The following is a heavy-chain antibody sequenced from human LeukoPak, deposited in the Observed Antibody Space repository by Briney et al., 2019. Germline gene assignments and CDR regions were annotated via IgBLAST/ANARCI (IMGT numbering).Heavy chain of an antibody. V-gene: IGHV3-11*04. Sequence: GGSLRLSCAASGFTFSDYYMSWIRQAPGKGLGWVSYINSSGSTIYYADSVKGRFTISRDNAKNSLYLQMNSLRAEDTAVYYCASSMYYYDSSGYYYSDYWGQGTLVTVSS. CDR2: INSSGSTI. D-gene: IGHD3-22*01. J-gene: IGHJ4*02. CDR1: GFTFSDYY. CDR3: ASSMYYYDSSGYYYSDY.